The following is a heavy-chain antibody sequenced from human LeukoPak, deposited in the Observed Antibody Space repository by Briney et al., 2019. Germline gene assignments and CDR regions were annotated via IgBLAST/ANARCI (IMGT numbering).Heavy chain of an antibody. V-gene: IGHV3-7*01. CDR1: GFSFTANW. Sequence: GGSLRLSCVASGFSFTANWMSRVRQAPGKGPEWVASIKEDGSEKYYGDSVSGRFTISRDNAKNSLYLQMNSLRVEDTAVYYCAQEGNWGQGTLVTVSS. J-gene: IGHJ4*02. CDR2: IKEDGSEK. CDR3: AQEGN.